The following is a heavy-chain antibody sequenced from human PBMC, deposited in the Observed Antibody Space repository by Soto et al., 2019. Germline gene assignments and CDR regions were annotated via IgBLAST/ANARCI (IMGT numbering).Heavy chain of an antibody. CDR2: MFYSGST. D-gene: IGHD3-9*01. V-gene: IGHV4-39*01. J-gene: IGHJ4*02. Sequence: SETLSLTCTVSGGSISSSSHYWGWIRQPPGKGLEWIGSMFYSGSTYYHPSLKSRVTISVDKYRNQFSLKLSSVTAADTAVYYCSRRESYDILTGYYYFDYWGQGTMVTVSS. CDR1: GGSISSSSHY. CDR3: SRRESYDILTGYYYFDY.